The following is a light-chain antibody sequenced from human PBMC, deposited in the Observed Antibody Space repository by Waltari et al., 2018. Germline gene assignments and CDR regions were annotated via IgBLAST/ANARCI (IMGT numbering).Light chain of an antibody. V-gene: IGKV1-9*01. J-gene: IGKJ1*01. CDR3: QQLDSYPFT. CDR2: AAS. CDR1: QGIGSY. Sequence: DVQLTQSPSFLSASVRDRVTITCRASQGIGSYLAWYHQKPGKAPKLLIYAASTLQSGVPSRFSGSGSGTEFTLAISSLQPEDFATYFCQQLDSYPFTFGQGTKVEIK.